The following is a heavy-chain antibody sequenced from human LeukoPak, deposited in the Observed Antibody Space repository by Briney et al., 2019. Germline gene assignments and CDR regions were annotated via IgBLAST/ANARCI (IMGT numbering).Heavy chain of an antibody. D-gene: IGHD5-12*01. CDR1: GFTFSSYW. CDR2: INSDGSST. Sequence: GGSLRLSCAASGFTFSSYWMHWVRQAPGKGLVWVSRINSDGSSTSYADSVKGRFTISRDNAKNTLYLQMNSLRAEDTAVYYCARNGRGYSGYDYFDYWGQGTLVTVSS. V-gene: IGHV3-74*01. CDR3: ARNGRGYSGYDYFDY. J-gene: IGHJ4*02.